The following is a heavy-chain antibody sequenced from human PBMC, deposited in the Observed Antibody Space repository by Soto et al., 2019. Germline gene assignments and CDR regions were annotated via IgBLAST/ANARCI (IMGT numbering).Heavy chain of an antibody. CDR1: GFTFTSSA. CDR2: IVVGSGNT. V-gene: IGHV1-58*01. J-gene: IGHJ6*02. Sequence: SVKVSCKASGFTFTSSAVQWVRQARGQRLEWIGWIVVGSGNTNYAQKFQERVTITRDMSTSTAYMELSSLRSEDTAVYYCAATDPTWIQLWLESYYYYGMDVWGQGTTVTVSS. D-gene: IGHD5-18*01. CDR3: AATDPTWIQLWLESYYYYGMDV.